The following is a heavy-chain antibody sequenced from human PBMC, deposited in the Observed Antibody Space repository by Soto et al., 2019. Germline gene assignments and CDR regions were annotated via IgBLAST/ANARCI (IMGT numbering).Heavy chain of an antibody. J-gene: IGHJ4*02. CDR2: IYYSGST. D-gene: IGHD1-26*01. V-gene: IGHV4-59*01. CDR1: GGSISSYY. Sequence: SETLSLTCTGSGGSISSYYWSWIRQPPGKGLEWIGYIYYSGSTNYNPSLKSRVTISVDTSKNQFSLKLSSVTAADTAVYYCARVRRSGSYPDYWGQGTLVTVSS. CDR3: ARVRRSGSYPDY.